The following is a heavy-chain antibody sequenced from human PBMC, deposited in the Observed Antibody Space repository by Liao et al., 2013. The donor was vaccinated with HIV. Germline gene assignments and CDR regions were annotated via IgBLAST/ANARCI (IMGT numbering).Heavy chain of an antibody. Sequence: QVQLEQWGAGLLKPSQTLSLSCTVSGDSLSGGNYFLNWIRQPAGKGLEWIGRIYTSGSTNYNPSLKSRVTISVDTSKNQFSLRLSSVTAADTAVYYCARSSTRSGVIHWGQGTLVTVSS. CDR2: IYTSGST. V-gene: IGHV4-61*02. CDR3: ARSSTRSGVIH. D-gene: IGHD2-21*01. J-gene: IGHJ1*01. CDR1: GDSLSGGNYF.